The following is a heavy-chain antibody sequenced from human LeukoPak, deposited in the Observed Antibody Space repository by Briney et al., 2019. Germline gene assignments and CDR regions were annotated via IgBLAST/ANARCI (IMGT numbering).Heavy chain of an antibody. CDR1: GFTFSSYS. D-gene: IGHD3-10*02. CDR3: AELGITMIGGV. V-gene: IGHV3-21*01. J-gene: IGHJ6*04. Sequence: PGGSLRLSCAASGFTFSSYSMNWVRQAPGKGLEWVPSISSSSSYIYYADSMKGRFTISRDNAKKSLYLQMNSLRAEDTAVYYCAELGITMIGGVWGKGTTVTISS. CDR2: ISSSSSYI.